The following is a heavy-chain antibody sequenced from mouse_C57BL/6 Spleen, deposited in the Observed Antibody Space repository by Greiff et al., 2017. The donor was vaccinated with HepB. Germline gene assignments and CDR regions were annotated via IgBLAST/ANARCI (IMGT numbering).Heavy chain of an antibody. CDR2: IDPENGDT. CDR3: TTGGRAMDY. D-gene: IGHD3-3*01. Sequence: EVQLQQSGAELVRPGASVKLSCTASGFNIKDDYMHWVKQRPEQGLEWIGWIDPENGDTEYASKFQGKAPITADTSSNTAYLQLSSLTSEDTAVYYCTTGGRAMDYWGQGTSVTVSS. J-gene: IGHJ4*01. V-gene: IGHV14-4*01. CDR1: GFNIKDDY.